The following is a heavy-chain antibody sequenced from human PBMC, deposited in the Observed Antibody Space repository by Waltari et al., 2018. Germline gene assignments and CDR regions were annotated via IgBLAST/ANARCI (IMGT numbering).Heavy chain of an antibody. V-gene: IGHV3-21*01. J-gene: IGHJ3*02. CDR1: GFTFSSYS. CDR2: ISSSSSYI. Sequence: EVQLVESGGGLVKPGGSLRLSCAASGFTFSSYSMNWVRQAPGKGLEWVSSISSSSSYIYYADSVKGRFTISRDNAKNSLYLQMNSLRAEDTAVYYCARAIVGAARGFDIWGQGTMVTVSS. CDR3: ARAIVGAARGFDI. D-gene: IGHD2-15*01.